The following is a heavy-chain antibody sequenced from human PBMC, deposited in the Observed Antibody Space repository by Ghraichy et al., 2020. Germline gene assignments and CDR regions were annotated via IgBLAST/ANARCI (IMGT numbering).Heavy chain of an antibody. CDR2: ISGSGGST. CDR1: GFTFSSYA. D-gene: IGHD2-2*02. J-gene: IGHJ5*02. V-gene: IGHV3-23*01. CDR3: AKTQSEDIVVVPAAILWFDP. Sequence: LSLTCAASGFTFSSYAMSWVRQAPGKGLEWVSAISGSGGSTYYADSVKGRFTISRDNSKNTLYLQMNSLRAEDTAVYYCAKTQSEDIVVVPAAILWFDPWGQGTLVTVSS.